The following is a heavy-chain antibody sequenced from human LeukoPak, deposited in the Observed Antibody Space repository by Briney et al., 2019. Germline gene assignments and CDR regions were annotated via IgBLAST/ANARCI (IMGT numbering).Heavy chain of an antibody. V-gene: IGHV3-11*06. D-gene: IGHD6-13*01. CDR2: ISSSSSYT. J-gene: IGHJ3*02. CDR1: GFTFSDYY. Sequence: SGGSLRLSCAASGFTFSDYYMSWIRQAPGKGLEWVSYISSSSSYTNYADSVKGRFTISRDNAKNSLYLQINSLRAEDTAVYYCARTAAAVAFDIWGQGAMVTVSS. CDR3: ARTAAAVAFDI.